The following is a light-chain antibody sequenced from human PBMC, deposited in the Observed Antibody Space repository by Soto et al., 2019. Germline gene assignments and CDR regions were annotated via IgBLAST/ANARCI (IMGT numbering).Light chain of an antibody. CDR2: GAY. CDR3: QQYGSSPPFT. V-gene: IGKV3-20*01. CDR1: QSVPSTY. J-gene: IGKJ3*01. Sequence: EVVLTQAPGTLSLSPGQRATLSCRASQSVPSTYLAWYQQRPGQAPRLLIYGAYTRAPGIPDTFSGSGSGTDFTLTVSGLEPEDFAVYFCQQYGSSPPFTFGPGTKVDIK.